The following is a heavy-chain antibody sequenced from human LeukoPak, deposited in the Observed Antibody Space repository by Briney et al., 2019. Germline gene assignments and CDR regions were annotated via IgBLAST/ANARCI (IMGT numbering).Heavy chain of an antibody. CDR2: VKHDGIEK. CDR1: GFSFGSYW. D-gene: IGHD5-24*01. CDR3: AREGREGYNYPALDF. Sequence: GGSLRLSCVASGFSFGSYWMAWVRQAPGKGLEWVANVKHDGIEKYHVDSVKGRFTISRDNTKNSLYLHMSSLRVEDTAVYYCAREGREGYNYPALDFWGQGILVTVSS. V-gene: IGHV3-7*05. J-gene: IGHJ4*02.